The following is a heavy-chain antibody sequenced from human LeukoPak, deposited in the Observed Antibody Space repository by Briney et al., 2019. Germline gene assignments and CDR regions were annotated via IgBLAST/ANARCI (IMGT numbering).Heavy chain of an antibody. CDR3: ARDEARYSSGYYPNWFDP. Sequence: ASVKVSCKASGCTFSSYGISWVRQAPGQGLEWMGWISGYNGNTHYAHNLQGRVTMTTDTSTSTAYMELRSLRSDDTAVYYCARDEARYSSGYYPNWFDPWGQGTLVTVSS. CDR1: GCTFSSYG. CDR2: ISGYNGNT. J-gene: IGHJ5*02. D-gene: IGHD3-22*01. V-gene: IGHV1-18*01.